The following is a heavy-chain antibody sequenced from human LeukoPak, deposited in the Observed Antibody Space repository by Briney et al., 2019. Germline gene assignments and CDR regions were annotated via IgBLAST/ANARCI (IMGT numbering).Heavy chain of an antibody. CDR2: MNPNSGNT. CDR3: ARGDIAVAGNLD. Sequence: ASVKVSCKASGYTFTSYDINWVRQATGQGLEWMGWMNPNSGNTGYAQKFQGRVTMTRNTSISTAYMELSSLRSEDTAVYYCARGDIAVAGNLDWGQGTLVPVSS. CDR1: GYTFTSYD. J-gene: IGHJ4*02. V-gene: IGHV1-8*01. D-gene: IGHD6-19*01.